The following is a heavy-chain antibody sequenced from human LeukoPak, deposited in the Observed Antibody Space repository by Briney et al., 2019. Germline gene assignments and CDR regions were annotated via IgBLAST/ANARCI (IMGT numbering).Heavy chain of an antibody. J-gene: IGHJ4*02. CDR3: LRAVDY. CDR2: INPSGGST. CDR1: GYTFTTYY. D-gene: IGHD4-17*01. V-gene: IGHV1-46*01. Sequence: ASVKVSCKACGYTFTTYYIHWVRQAPGQGLEWMGIINPSGGSTSFPSGGSTSYAQKFQGRVTMTSDMSTSTVYMELSSLRSDDTAVYYCLRAVDYWGQGTLVTVSS.